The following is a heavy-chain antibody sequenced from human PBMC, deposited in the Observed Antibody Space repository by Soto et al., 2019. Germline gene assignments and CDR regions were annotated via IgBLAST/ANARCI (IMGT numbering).Heavy chain of an antibody. V-gene: IGHV4-39*01. Sequence: LQLQESGPGLVKPSETLSLTCTVSGGSLSSISYYWGWIRQTPGKGLEWIGSIYNSGTTYYNPSLKSRVTISVDTSKNQFSLNLGSVTAADTAAVHYCARHRTVTTSYGAFDIWGQGTMVTVSP. CDR3: ARHRTVTTSYGAFDI. CDR1: GGSLSSISYY. CDR2: IYNSGTT. J-gene: IGHJ3*02. D-gene: IGHD4-17*01.